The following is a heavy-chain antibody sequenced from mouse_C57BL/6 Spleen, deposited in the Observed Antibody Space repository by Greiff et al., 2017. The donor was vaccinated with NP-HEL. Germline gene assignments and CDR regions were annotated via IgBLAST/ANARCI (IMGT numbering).Heavy chain of an antibody. CDR1: GYTFTDHT. V-gene: IGHV1-78*01. D-gene: IGHD1-1*01. Sequence: VKLQQSDAELVKPGASVKISCKVSGYTFTDHTIHWMKQRPEQGLEWIGYIYPRDGSTKYNEKFKGKATLTADKSSSTAYMQLNSLTSENSAFYFCARSPSVVDWYVDVWGTGTTVTVSS. J-gene: IGHJ1*03. CDR3: ARSPSVVDWYVDV. CDR2: IYPRDGST.